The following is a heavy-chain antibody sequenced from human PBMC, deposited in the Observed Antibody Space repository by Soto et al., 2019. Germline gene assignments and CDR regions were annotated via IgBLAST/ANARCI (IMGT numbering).Heavy chain of an antibody. CDR2: ITGNGGST. Sequence: GGPRGISCAASRFTFSSYAISWVRQAPGKGLEWVSGITGNGGSTYYADSVKGRFTISRDNSKDTLYLQMNSLTVEDTAVYYCAKDSNNGGVLIRYFDLWGRGTLVTVSS. J-gene: IGHJ2*01. V-gene: IGHV3-23*01. CDR1: RFTFSSYA. CDR3: AKDSNNGGVLIRYFDL. D-gene: IGHD2-8*01.